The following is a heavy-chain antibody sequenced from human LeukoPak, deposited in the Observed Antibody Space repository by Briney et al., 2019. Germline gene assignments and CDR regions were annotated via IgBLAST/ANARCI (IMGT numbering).Heavy chain of an antibody. D-gene: IGHD2/OR15-2a*01. J-gene: IGHJ4*02. CDR2: INHSGST. Sequence: SETLSLTCAVYGGSFSGYYWSWIRQPPGKGLEWIGEINHSGSTNYNPSLKSRVTISVDTSKNQFSLKLSSATAADTAVYYCARAKYYRDYWGQGTLVTVSS. V-gene: IGHV4-34*01. CDR1: GGSFSGYY. CDR3: ARAKYYRDY.